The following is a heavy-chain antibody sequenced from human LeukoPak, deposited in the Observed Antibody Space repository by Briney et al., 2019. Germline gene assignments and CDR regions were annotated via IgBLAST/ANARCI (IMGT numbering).Heavy chain of an antibody. D-gene: IGHD4-17*01. V-gene: IGHV3-30*18. Sequence: PGRSLRLPCAASGFTFSSYGMHWVRQAPSKGLEWVAVISYDGSNKYYADSVKGRFTISRDNSKNTLYLQMNSLRAEDAAVYYCAKAQDGDYVDYWGQGTLVTVSS. CDR1: GFTFSSYG. CDR2: ISYDGSNK. J-gene: IGHJ4*02. CDR3: AKAQDGDYVDY.